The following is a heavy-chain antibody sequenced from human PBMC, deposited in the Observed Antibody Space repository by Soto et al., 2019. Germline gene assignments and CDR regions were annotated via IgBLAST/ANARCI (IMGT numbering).Heavy chain of an antibody. D-gene: IGHD3-22*01. V-gene: IGHV1-18*01. CDR3: ARLPTSGYRTHYYYGMDV. CDR2: ISPYNDNT. J-gene: IGHJ6*02. Sequence: QVYLEQSGAEVKKPGASVKVTCKASGYTFWNFGISWVRQAPGQGLEWMGWISPYNDNTNSAQKFQDRVTMTTDTSTSTAYMELRSLRSDDTAVYYCARLPTSGYRTHYYYGMDVWGQGTTVTVSS. CDR1: GYTFWNFG.